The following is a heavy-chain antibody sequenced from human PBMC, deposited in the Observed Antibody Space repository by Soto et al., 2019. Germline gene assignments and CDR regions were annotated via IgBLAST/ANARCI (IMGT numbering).Heavy chain of an antibody. CDR3: AIFSYYYDSSGLPAF. Sequence: GRNVKLSCAASRVTLSSYRMSWVRQSPGKGLEWVSYISSSSSTIFYTDSVKGRFTVSRDNAKNSLYLQMNSLRAEDTAVYYCAIFSYYYDSSGLPAFWGQGSLVTGSS. CDR1: RVTLSSYR. J-gene: IGHJ4*02. CDR2: ISSSSSTI. D-gene: IGHD3-22*01. V-gene: IGHV3-48*01.